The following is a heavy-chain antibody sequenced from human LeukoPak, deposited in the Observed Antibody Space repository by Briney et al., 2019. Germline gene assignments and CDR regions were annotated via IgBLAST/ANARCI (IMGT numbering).Heavy chain of an antibody. CDR2: LWGNNKNI. V-gene: IGHV3-21*01. CDR1: GFTFSTHT. Sequence: PGGSLRLSCAASGFTFSTHTMSWVRQAPGKGLEWVSALWGNNKNIYYADSVKGRFTISRDNAQNSMYLQMNSLRVEDTAVYYCTSWGDTTAEYFQRWGQGTLVTVSS. CDR3: TSWGDTTAEYFQR. J-gene: IGHJ1*01. D-gene: IGHD2-21*02.